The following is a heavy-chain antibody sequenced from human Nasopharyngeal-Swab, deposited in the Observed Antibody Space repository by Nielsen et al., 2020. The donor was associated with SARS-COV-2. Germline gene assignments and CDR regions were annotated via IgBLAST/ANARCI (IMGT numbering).Heavy chain of an antibody. CDR1: GFTFSSYA. J-gene: IGHJ4*02. CDR3: ARDGMVGATTGLDY. Sequence: GGSLRLSCAASGFTFSSYAMHWVRQAPGKGLEWVAVISYDGINKYYADSVKGRFTISRDNSKNTLYLQMNSLRAEDTAVYYCARDGMVGATTGLDYWGQGTLVTVSS. CDR2: ISYDGINK. V-gene: IGHV3-30-3*01. D-gene: IGHD1-26*01.